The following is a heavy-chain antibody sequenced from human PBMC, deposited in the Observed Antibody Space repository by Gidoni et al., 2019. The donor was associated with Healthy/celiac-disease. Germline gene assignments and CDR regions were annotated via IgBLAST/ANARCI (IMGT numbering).Heavy chain of an antibody. J-gene: IGHJ4*02. Sequence: QVQLVESGGGVVQPGRSLRLSCAASGFTFSSHGMHLVRQAPGKGLEWVAVIWYDGSNKYYADSVKGRFTISRDNSKNTLYLQMNSLRAEDTAVYYCARDFPYCSSTSCYTTEAFDYWGQGTLVTVSS. V-gene: IGHV3-33*01. CDR2: IWYDGSNK. CDR3: ARDFPYCSSTSCYTTEAFDY. CDR1: GFTFSSHG. D-gene: IGHD2-2*02.